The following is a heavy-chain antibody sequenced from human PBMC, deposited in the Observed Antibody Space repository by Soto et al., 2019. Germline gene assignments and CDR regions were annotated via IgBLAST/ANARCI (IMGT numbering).Heavy chain of an antibody. Sequence: QVRLVQSGAEVKPPGASVKVSCEASGFTFTNYAISWVRQAPGQGLEWMGWITTYNGYTNYAQNLQDRTTLTTDTSTSTASMHLTILASDDTAVYYCASGGMGKTYWTLDYWGQGILVTVSS. CDR3: ASGGMGKTYWTLDY. J-gene: IGHJ4*02. V-gene: IGHV1-18*01. CDR2: ITTYNGYT. CDR1: GFTFTNYA. D-gene: IGHD1-1*01.